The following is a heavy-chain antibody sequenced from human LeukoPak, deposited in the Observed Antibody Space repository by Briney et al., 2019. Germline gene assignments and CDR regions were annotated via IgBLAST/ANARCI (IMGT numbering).Heavy chain of an antibody. Sequence: GGSLRLSCEAAGFSFRDYPMGWVRRASGKRLEWVSGISAGADVIFYADPVKGRFTISRDNSKNTLYLQMNSLRAEDTAVYYCAKGPPLDSSIPSPNGYWGQGTLVTVSS. CDR2: ISAGADVI. J-gene: IGHJ4*02. D-gene: IGHD2-21*01. CDR3: AKGPPLDSSIPSPNGY. V-gene: IGHV3-23*01. CDR1: GFSFRDYP.